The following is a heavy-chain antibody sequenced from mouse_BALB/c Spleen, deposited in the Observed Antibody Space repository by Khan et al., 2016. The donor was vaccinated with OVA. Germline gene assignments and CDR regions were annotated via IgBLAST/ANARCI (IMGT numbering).Heavy chain of an antibody. V-gene: IGHV2-3*01. CDR3: AKFTPDYYSMDY. J-gene: IGHJ4*01. CDR1: GFSLTTYG. CDR2: IWGDGST. D-gene: IGHD1-1*01. Sequence: QMQLEESGPGLVAPSQSLSITCSISGFSLTTYGVNWVRQPPGKGLEWLGVIWGDGSTKYHSTLKSRLFISKDNSKRHVYLTLNNLQTDDTATYYCAKFTPDYYSMDYWGQGTSVTVSS.